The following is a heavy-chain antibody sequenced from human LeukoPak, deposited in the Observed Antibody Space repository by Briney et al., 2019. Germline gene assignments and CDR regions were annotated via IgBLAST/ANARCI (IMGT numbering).Heavy chain of an antibody. V-gene: IGHV4-59*08. CDR1: GGSISSYY. CDR2: IYYSGST. J-gene: IGHJ4*02. Sequence: SETLSLTCTVSGGSISSYYWSWIRQPPGMGLEWIGYIYYSGSTNYNPSLKSRVTISVDTSKNQFSLKLSSVTAADTAVYYCAGPTGTGDYWGQGTLVTVSS. CDR3: AGPTGTGDY. D-gene: IGHD1-1*01.